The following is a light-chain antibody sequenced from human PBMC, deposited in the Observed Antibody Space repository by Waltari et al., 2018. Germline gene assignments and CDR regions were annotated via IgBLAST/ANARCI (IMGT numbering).Light chain of an antibody. J-gene: IGLJ2*01. Sequence: QSALTQPASVSASPGESLTISCTATSSDVGHFNSVSWYQQHPGNAPKFMIYDVSNRPSGVSHRFSGSKSGNTASLTISGLQAEDEAVYYCSSFTTSSTLLFGGGTKLTVL. V-gene: IGLV2-14*03. CDR1: SSDVGHFNS. CDR2: DVS. CDR3: SSFTTSSTLL.